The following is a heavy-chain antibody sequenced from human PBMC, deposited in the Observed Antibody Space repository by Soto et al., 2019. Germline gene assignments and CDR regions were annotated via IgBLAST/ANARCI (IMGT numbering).Heavy chain of an antibody. CDR3: ARGSTTVTPLGDY. V-gene: IGHV1-2*02. CDR1: GYTFTAYY. CDR2: FNIYTGDA. Sequence: QVQLVQSGAEVKKPGASVQVSCKASGYTFTAYYIHWVRQAPGEGLEWMAWFNIYTGDAGLAPEFQGRVTVTRDTSINTVYMDLSGLRSDDTALYYCARGSTTVTPLGDYWGQGTLVSVSS. D-gene: IGHD4-17*01. J-gene: IGHJ4*02.